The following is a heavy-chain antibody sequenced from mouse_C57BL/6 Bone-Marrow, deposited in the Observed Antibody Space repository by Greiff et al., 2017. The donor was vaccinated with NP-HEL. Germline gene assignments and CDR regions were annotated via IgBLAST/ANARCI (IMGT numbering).Heavy chain of an antibody. V-gene: IGHV1-85*01. J-gene: IGHJ3*01. CDR1: GYTFTSYD. D-gene: IGHD2-4*01. CDR2: IYTRDGST. Sequence: VQLQQSGPELVKPGASVKLSCKASGYTFTSYDINWVKQRHGQGLEWIGWIYTRDGSTKYNEKFKGKATLTVDTSSSTAYMELHSLTSEDSAVYFCARSGYDYDGPRWGQGTLVTVSA. CDR3: ARSGYDYDGPR.